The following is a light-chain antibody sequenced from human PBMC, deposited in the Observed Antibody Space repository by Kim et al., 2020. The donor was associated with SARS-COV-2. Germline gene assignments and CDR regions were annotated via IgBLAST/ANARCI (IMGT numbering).Light chain of an antibody. V-gene: IGKV3-15*01. Sequence: LSGSPGERATLSCRASQSSGSSVAWYQQKPGQAPRLLIYDASTRASGIPARFSGSGYGTEFTLTISSLQSEDCAVYYCQLYNNWPLFGQGTKLEI. CDR3: QLYNNWPL. CDR2: DAS. CDR1: QSSGSS. J-gene: IGKJ2*01.